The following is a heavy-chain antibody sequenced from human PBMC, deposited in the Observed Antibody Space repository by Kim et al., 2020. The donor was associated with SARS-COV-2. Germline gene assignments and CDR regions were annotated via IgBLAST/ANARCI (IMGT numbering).Heavy chain of an antibody. J-gene: IGHJ4*02. CDR2: IKQDGSEK. V-gene: IGHV3-7*01. D-gene: IGHD6-13*01. Sequence: GGSLRLSCAASGFTFSSYWMSWVRQAPGKGLEWVANIKQDGSEKYYVDSVKGRFTISRDNAKNSLYLQMNSLRAEDTAVYYCARDLYSSSQTFDYWGQGTLVTVSS. CDR3: ARDLYSSSQTFDY. CDR1: GFTFSSYW.